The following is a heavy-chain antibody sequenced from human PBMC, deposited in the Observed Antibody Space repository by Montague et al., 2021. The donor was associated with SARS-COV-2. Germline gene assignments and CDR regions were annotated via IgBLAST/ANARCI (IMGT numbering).Heavy chain of an antibody. D-gene: IGHD2-15*01. CDR2: IADNGYP. Sequence: SLRLSCAASGFTFRRYAMAWVRQAPGKGLEWVSTIADNGYPYYADSMKGRFIISRDDSKNTVFLQMNGLRDEDTAIYYCAKASCSGVGCDYFDCWGRGTLVTVSS. CDR1: GFTFRRYA. J-gene: IGHJ4*02. V-gene: IGHV3-23*01. CDR3: AKASCSGVGCDYFDC.